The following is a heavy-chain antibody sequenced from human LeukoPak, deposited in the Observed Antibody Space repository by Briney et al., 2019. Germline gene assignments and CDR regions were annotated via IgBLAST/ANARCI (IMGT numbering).Heavy chain of an antibody. CDR2: ISSTSSNT. Sequence: GGSLRLSCAASGFTFSSNSMNWVRQVPGKGLDWVSSISSTSSNTYYADSVKGRFTISRDNAKNSLYLQMNSLRVEDTAVYYCVRDRSGWAGDYWGQGTLVTVSS. D-gene: IGHD6-19*01. V-gene: IGHV3-21*01. CDR1: GFTFSSNS. J-gene: IGHJ4*02. CDR3: VRDRSGWAGDY.